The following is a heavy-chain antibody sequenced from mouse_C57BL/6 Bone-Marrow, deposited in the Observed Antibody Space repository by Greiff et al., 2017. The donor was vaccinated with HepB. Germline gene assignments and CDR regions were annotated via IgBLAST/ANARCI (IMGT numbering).Heavy chain of an antibody. V-gene: IGHV5-6-5*01. CDR1: GFTFSNFG. J-gene: IGHJ2*01. D-gene: IGHD2-1*01. CDR2: MSSISST. Sequence: EVKLQESGGGLVKPGGSLKLSCAASGFTFSNFGMSWVRQTPEKRLEWVASMSSISSTYYPDSVKGRFTVSRDNARNILYLQMSSLRSEDTAMYYCARSHGCNYVVYFDYWGQGTALTVSS. CDR3: ARSHGCNYVVYFDY.